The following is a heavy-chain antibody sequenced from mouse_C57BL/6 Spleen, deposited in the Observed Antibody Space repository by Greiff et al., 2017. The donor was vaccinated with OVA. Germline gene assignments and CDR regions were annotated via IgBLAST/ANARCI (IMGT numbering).Heavy chain of an antibody. J-gene: IGHJ2*01. CDR1: GYTFTSYW. V-gene: IGHV1-64*01. D-gene: IGHD4-1*02. CDR2: IHPNRGSS. Sequence: VQLQQPGAELVKPGASVKLSCKASGYTFTSYWMHWVQQRPGQGLEWIGMIHPNRGSSNYNEKFKSKATLTVDKSSTTAYIQHSSLKSEDAAVYYCATQLGFDYWGQGTALTVSS. CDR3: ATQLGFDY.